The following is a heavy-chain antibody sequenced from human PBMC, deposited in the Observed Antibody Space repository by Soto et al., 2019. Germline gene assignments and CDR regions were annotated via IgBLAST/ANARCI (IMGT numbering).Heavy chain of an antibody. D-gene: IGHD6-13*01. J-gene: IGHJ6*03. Sequence: EAQLVESGGGSVQPGGSLRLSCAASGFTFSNYEMHWVRQAPGKGLEYVSGISNNGAHTDYAKSVKGRFTISRDNSENTQYLQMGSLRAEDMALYYCARRGYGSRWPNVYMDVWGKGTTVTVSS. V-gene: IGHV3-64*01. CDR1: GFTFSNYE. CDR3: ARRGYGSRWPNVYMDV. CDR2: ISNNGAHT.